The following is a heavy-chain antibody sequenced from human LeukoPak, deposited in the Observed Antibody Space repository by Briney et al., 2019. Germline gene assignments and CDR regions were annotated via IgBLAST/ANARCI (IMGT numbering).Heavy chain of an antibody. D-gene: IGHD6-13*01. CDR3: ASLAAAASSGDDAFDI. J-gene: IGHJ3*02. V-gene: IGHV4-39*01. CDR1: GGSISSSSYY. Sequence: PSETLSLTCTASGGSISSSSYYWGWIRQPPGKGLEWIGSIYYSGSTYYNPSLKSRVTISVDTSKNQFSLKLSSVTAADTAVYYCASLAAAASSGDDAFDIWGQGTMVTVSS. CDR2: IYYSGST.